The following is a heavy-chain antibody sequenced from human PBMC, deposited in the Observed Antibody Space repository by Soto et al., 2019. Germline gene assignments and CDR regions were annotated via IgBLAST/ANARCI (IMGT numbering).Heavy chain of an antibody. CDR2: ISSSSYI. V-gene: IGHV3-21*01. D-gene: IGHD2-2*01. Sequence: GGSLRLSCAASGFTFSSYSMNWVRQAPGKGLEWVSSISSSSYIYYADSVKGRFTISRDNAKNSLYLQMNSLRAEDTAVYYCVPLCRYCSTTTPSWGQGTLVTVSS. CDR3: VPLCRYCSTTTPS. CDR1: GFTFSSYS. J-gene: IGHJ4*02.